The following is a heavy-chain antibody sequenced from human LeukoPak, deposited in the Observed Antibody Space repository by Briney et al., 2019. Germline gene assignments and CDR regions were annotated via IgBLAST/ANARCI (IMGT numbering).Heavy chain of an antibody. CDR1: GFTFSSYS. CDR2: ISSSSSYI. V-gene: IGHV3-21*04. J-gene: IGHJ4*02. CDR3: ARVSGSSGYPALDY. D-gene: IGHD3-22*01. Sequence: GGSLRLSCAASGFTFSSYSMNWVRQAPGKGLEWVSSISSSSSYIYYADSVKGRFTISRDNAKNSLYLQMNSLRAEDTAVYYCARVSGSSGYPALDYWGQGTLVTVSS.